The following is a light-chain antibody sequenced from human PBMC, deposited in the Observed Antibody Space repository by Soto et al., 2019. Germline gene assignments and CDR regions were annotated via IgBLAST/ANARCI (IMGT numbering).Light chain of an antibody. CDR3: QQYNGDRTWT. Sequence: EIVMTQSPATLSVSPGGRATLSCRASQSISDTLAWYQQKPGQAPRLLIYSASRGATGFPARFSGSGSGTDFTLTISSLQSEDFATYYCQQYNGDRTWTFGQGTKVDI. V-gene: IGKV3-15*01. CDR1: QSISDT. J-gene: IGKJ1*01. CDR2: SAS.